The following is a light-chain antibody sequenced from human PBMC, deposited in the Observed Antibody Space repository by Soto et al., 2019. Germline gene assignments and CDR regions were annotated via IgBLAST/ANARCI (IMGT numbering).Light chain of an antibody. CDR3: QQRSNWPIT. Sequence: EIVLTQSPATLSLSPGERATLSCRASQSVSSYLAWYQQKPGQAPRLLIYDASNRATGIPARFSGSGSGTYFTLTISSLEPEDCAVYYCQQRSNWPITFGQGTRLEIK. CDR2: DAS. J-gene: IGKJ5*01. CDR1: QSVSSY. V-gene: IGKV3-11*01.